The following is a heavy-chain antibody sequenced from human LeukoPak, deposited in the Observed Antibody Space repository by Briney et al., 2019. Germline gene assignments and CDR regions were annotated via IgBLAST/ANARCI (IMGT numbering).Heavy chain of an antibody. Sequence: SVKVSCKASGGTFSSYAISWVRQAPGQGLEWMGGIIPIFETANYAQKFQGRVTITADESTSTAYMDLSSLRSEDTAVYYCATEGAGWQAYNWSDPWGQGTLVTVSS. J-gene: IGHJ5*02. D-gene: IGHD3-10*01. V-gene: IGHV1-69*13. CDR1: GGTFSSYA. CDR3: ATEGAGWQAYNWSDP. CDR2: IIPIFETA.